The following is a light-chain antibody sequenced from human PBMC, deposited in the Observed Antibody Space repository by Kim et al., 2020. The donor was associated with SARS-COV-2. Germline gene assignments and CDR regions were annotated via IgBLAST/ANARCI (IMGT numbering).Light chain of an antibody. J-gene: IGLJ2*01. CDR2: EVS. CDR3: CSYAGSSTLV. Sequence: GQSITIACIGTSSDIGSYNLVAWYQQHPGKAPNLMIYEVSKWPSGVSNRFSGSKSGNTASLTISGLQAEDEADYYCCSYAGSSTLVFGGGTQLTVL. CDR1: SSDIGSYNL. V-gene: IGLV2-23*02.